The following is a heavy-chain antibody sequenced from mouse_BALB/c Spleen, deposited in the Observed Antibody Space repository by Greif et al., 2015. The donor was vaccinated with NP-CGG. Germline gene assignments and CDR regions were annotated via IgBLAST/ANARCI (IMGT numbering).Heavy chain of an antibody. J-gene: IGHJ4*01. CDR3: AREGYGNYVNAMDY. Sequence: QVQLKHSGPGLVAPSQSLSITCTVSGFSLTGYGVNWVRQPPGKGLEWLGMIWGDGSTDYNSALKSRLSISKDNSKSQVFLKMNSLQTDDTARYYCAREGYGNYVNAMDYLGQGTAVTVSS. V-gene: IGHV2-6-7*01. CDR1: GFSLTGYG. CDR2: IWGDGST. D-gene: IGHD2-10*02.